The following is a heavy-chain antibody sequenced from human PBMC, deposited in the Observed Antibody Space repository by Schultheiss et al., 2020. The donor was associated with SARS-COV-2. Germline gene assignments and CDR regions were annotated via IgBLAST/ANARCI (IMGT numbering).Heavy chain of an antibody. CDR3: AKTQRITMVRGALDY. J-gene: IGHJ4*02. Sequence: ASVKVSCKASGYTFTSYGISWVRQAPGQGLEWMGWISAYNGNTNYAQKLQGRVTMTTDTSTSTAYMELRSLRSDDTAVYYCAKTQRITMVRGALDYWGQGTLVTVSS. V-gene: IGHV1-18*01. D-gene: IGHD3-10*01. CDR2: ISAYNGNT. CDR1: GYTFTSYG.